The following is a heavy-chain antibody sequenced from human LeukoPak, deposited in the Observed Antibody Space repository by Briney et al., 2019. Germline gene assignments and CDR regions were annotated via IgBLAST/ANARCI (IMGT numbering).Heavy chain of an antibody. V-gene: IGHV1-18*01. J-gene: IGHJ5*02. D-gene: IGHD3-22*01. CDR3: ATDPQWLFFRGFDP. CDR2: ISAYNGNT. CDR1: GYTFTSYG. Sequence: GASVKVSCKASGYTFTSYGISWVRQAPGQGLEWMGWISAYNGNTNYAQKLQGRVTMTEDTSTDTAYMELSSLRSEDTAVYYCATDPQWLFFRGFDPWGQGTLVTVSS.